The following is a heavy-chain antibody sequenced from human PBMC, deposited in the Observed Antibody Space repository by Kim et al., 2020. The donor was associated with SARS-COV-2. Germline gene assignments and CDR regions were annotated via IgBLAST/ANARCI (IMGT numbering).Heavy chain of an antibody. CDR3: TGQSDYVHDY. CDR1: GFRFSDSH. D-gene: IGHD3-16*01. J-gene: IGHJ4*02. V-gene: IGHV3-73*01. CDR2: IRSRADNSAT. Sequence: GGFLRLSCTASGFRFSDSHMHWVRQAPGKGLEWIAHIRSRADNSATYYAASVRGRFIVSRDESKNTAYLQMDSLKIDDTAMYYCTGQSDYVHDYWAQGTL.